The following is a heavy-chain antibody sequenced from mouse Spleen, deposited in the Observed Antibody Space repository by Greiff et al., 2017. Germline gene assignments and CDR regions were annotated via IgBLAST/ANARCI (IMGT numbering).Heavy chain of an antibody. V-gene: IGHV1-22*01. CDR3: ARSRLAWFAY. Sequence: EVQGVESGPELVKPGASVKMSCKASGYTFTDYNMHWVKQSHGKSLEWIGYINPNNGGTSYNQKFKGKATLTVNKSSSTAYMELRSLTSEDSAVYYCARSRLAWFAYWGQGTLVTVSA. CDR2: INPNNGGT. CDR1: GYTFTDYN. D-gene: IGHD6-1*01. J-gene: IGHJ3*01.